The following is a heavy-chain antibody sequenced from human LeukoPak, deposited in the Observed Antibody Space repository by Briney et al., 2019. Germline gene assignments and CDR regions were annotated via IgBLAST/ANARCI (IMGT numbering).Heavy chain of an antibody. V-gene: IGHV4-34*01. CDR1: GGSFSGYY. CDR2: INHSGST. CDR3: ARGRKTLDY. Sequence: TSETLSLTCAVYGGSFSGYYWSWIRQPPGKGLEWIGEINHSGSTNYNPSLKSRVTISVDTSKNQFSLKLSSVTAADTAVYYCARGRKTLDYWGQGTLVTVSS. J-gene: IGHJ4*02.